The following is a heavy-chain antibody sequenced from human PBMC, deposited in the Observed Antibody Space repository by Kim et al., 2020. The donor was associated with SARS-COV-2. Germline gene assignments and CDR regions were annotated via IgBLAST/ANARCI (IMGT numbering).Heavy chain of an antibody. J-gene: IGHJ5*02. CDR2: WYN. D-gene: IGHD3-22*01. Sequence: WYNEYAVSGKSRITINPDTSKNQCSLQLTSVTPEETAVYYCARGGGYRLDPWGQGTLVTVSS. V-gene: IGHV6-1*01. CDR3: ARGGGYRLDP.